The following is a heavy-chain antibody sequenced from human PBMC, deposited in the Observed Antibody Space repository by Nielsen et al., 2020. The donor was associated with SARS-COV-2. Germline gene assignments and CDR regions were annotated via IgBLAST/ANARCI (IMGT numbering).Heavy chain of an antibody. Sequence: LSLTCAASGFTFSGYSMNWVRQAPGKGLEWVSSISTSGSYIYYGDSVKGRFTISRDNAKNSLYLQMNSLRADDTAVYFCARDDYGDYEPHFDYWGQGTLVTVSS. CDR2: ISTSGSYI. D-gene: IGHD4-17*01. V-gene: IGHV3-21*01. J-gene: IGHJ4*02. CDR3: ARDDYGDYEPHFDY. CDR1: GFTFSGYS.